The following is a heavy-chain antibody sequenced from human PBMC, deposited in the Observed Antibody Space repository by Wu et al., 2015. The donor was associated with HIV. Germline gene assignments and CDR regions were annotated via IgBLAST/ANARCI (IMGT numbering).Heavy chain of an antibody. V-gene: IGHV1-2*02. J-gene: IGHJ4*02. CDR2: INPSGGAT. CDR1: GYTFTNYY. CDR3: ARDATPITTEFDF. D-gene: IGHD4-11*01. Sequence: QVQLVQSGAEVKKPGASVKVSCGASGYTFTNYYIHWLRQAPGQGLEWMAWINPSGGATIYAEDFEGRVTVTRDTSSETVYMELSGLTSGDTAIYYCARDATPITTEFDFWGPGNANHRLL.